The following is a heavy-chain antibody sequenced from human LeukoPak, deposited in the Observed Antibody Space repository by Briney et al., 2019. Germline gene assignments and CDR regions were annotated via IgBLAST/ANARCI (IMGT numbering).Heavy chain of an antibody. V-gene: IGHV4-34*01. CDR3: ASNGIAARLFDY. CDR1: GGSFSGCY. D-gene: IGHD6-6*01. J-gene: IGHJ4*02. Sequence: SETLSLTCAVYGGSFSGCYWSWIRQPPGKGLEWIGEINHSGSTNYNPSLKSRVTISVDTSKNQFSLKLSSVTAADTAVYYCASNGIAARLFDYWGQGTLVTVSS. CDR2: INHSGST.